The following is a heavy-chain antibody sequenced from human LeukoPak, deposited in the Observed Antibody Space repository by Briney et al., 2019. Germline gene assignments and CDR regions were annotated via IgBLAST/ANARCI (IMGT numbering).Heavy chain of an antibody. J-gene: IGHJ4*02. V-gene: IGHV3-30-3*01. CDR3: ARLPIFTAPFAY. Sequence: GGSLRLSCVASGFTFSRYAMHWVRQAPGKGLEWVAVISYDGSNKFYADSVKGRFTISRDNSKNTLYLQMNSLSADDTAVYYCARLPIFTAPFAYWGQGTLVTVSS. CDR2: ISYDGSNK. CDR1: GFTFSRYA.